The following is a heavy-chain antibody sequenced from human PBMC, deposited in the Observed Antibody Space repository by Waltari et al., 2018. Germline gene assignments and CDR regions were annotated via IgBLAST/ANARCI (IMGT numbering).Heavy chain of an antibody. D-gene: IGHD6-6*01. CDR3: ATPSSSYYYYYGMDV. J-gene: IGHJ6*02. CDR1: GYSISSGYY. Sequence: QVQLQESGPGLVKPSETLSLTCAVSGYSISSGYYWGWIRQPPGKGLEWIGSIYHSGSTYYNQSLKSRVTISVDTSKNQFSLKLSSVTAADTAVYYCATPSSSYYYYYGMDVWGQGTTVTVSS. V-gene: IGHV4-38-2*01. CDR2: IYHSGST.